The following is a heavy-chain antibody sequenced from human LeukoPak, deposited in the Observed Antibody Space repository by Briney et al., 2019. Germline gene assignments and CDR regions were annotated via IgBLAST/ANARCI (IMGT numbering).Heavy chain of an antibody. J-gene: IGHJ5*02. Sequence: PSETLSLTCTVSGGSISSGSYYWSWIRQPAGKGLEWIGRIYTSGSTNYNPSLKSRVTISVDTSKNQFSLKLSSVTDADTAVYYCAREYYYDFWSGGEGWFDPWGQGTLVTVSS. V-gene: IGHV4-61*02. D-gene: IGHD3-3*01. CDR1: GGSISSGSYY. CDR2: IYTSGST. CDR3: AREYYYDFWSGGEGWFDP.